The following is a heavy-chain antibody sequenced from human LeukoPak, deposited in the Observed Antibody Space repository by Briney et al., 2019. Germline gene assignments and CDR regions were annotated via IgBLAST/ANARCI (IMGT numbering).Heavy chain of an antibody. CDR3: ARESYYDSSGYSHDAFDI. V-gene: IGHV4-39*07. D-gene: IGHD3-22*01. J-gene: IGHJ3*02. CDR1: GGSISSSSYY. CDR2: IYYSGST. Sequence: PSETLSLTCTVSGGSISSSSYYWGWIRQPPGKGLEWIGSIYYSGSTYYNPSLKSRVTISVETSKNQFSLKLSSVTAADTAVYYCARESYYDSSGYSHDAFDIWGQGTMVTVSS.